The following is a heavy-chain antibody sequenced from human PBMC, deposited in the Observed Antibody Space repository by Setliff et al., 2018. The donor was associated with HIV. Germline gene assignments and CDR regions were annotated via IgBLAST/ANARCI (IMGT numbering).Heavy chain of an antibody. CDR2: IYYSGST. V-gene: IGHV4-59*08. CDR3: ARQGNIVVVTSFDY. D-gene: IGHD2-21*02. CDR1: GGSISTYY. J-gene: IGHJ4*02. Sequence: SETLSLTCTVSGGSISTYYWSWIRQSPGKGLEWIGYIYYSGSTKYNPSLKSRLTISVDTSKNQFSLKLNSVTAADTAVYYCARQGNIVVVTSFDYWGQGTLVTVSS.